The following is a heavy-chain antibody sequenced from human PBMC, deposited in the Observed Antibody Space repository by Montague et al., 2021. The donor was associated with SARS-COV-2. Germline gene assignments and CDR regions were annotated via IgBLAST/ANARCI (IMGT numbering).Heavy chain of an antibody. V-gene: IGHV3-48*04. D-gene: IGHD3-10*01. Sequence: SLRLSCAASGFTFSTYNMNWVRQIPGKGLEWLSYISSGSGAIFYADAVKGRFTVSRDNAKNSLFHQMNSLRAEDTAVYYCARDQLIRGVPAFDMWGQGTMVTVSS. J-gene: IGHJ3*02. CDR2: ISSGSGAI. CDR1: GFTFSTYN. CDR3: ARDQLIRGVPAFDM.